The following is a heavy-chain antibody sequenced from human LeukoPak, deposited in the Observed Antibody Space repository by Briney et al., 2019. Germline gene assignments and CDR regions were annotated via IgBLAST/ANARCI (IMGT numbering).Heavy chain of an antibody. V-gene: IGHV4-59*01. CDR1: GGSISSYY. CDR2: IYYSGST. CDR3: ARSGSSIWQQLVRWGAVAGFDY. Sequence: SETLSLTCTVSGGSISSYYWSWIRQPPGKGLEWIGYIYYSGSTNYNPSLKSRVTISVDTSKNQFSLKLSSVTAADTAVYYCARSGSSIWQQLVRWGAVAGFDYWGQGTLVTVSS. D-gene: IGHD6-13*01. J-gene: IGHJ4*02.